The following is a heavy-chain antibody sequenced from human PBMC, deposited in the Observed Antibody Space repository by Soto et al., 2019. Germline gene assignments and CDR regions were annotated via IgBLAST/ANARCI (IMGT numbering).Heavy chain of an antibody. CDR1: GFSFSNYA. J-gene: IGHJ4*02. V-gene: IGHV3-23*01. Sequence: EVQLLESGGGLVQPGGSLRLSCSVSGFSFSNYAMTWVRQAPGKGLEWVSSISGGGGATHYADSMKGRVTISRDNSKNTVHLEMKRLRADDTAVYYCAKGSQYDILTAHHAVESCGQGTLVIVSS. CDR2: ISGGGGAT. CDR3: AKGSQYDILTAHHAVES. D-gene: IGHD3-9*01.